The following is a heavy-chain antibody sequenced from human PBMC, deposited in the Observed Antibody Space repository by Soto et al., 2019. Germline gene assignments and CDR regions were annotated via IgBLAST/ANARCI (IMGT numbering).Heavy chain of an antibody. CDR2: IYWDDDK. J-gene: IGHJ4*02. D-gene: IGHD3-10*01. V-gene: IGHV2-5*02. CDR1: GFSLSTSGVG. Sequence: QITLKESGPTLVKPTQTLTLTCTFSGFSLSTSGVGVGWIRQPPGKALEWLALIYWDDDKRYSPSLKSRLTITKDTSKNQVVLTMTNMDPVDTATYYCAFTGGSGSYWVYWGQGTLVTVSS. CDR3: AFTGGSGSYWVY.